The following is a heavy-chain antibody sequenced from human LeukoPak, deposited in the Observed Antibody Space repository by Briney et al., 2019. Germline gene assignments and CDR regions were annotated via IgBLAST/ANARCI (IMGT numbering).Heavy chain of an antibody. CDR1: GGTFSSYA. J-gene: IGHJ5*02. V-gene: IGHV1-69*13. Sequence: SVKVSCKASGGTFSSYAISWVRQSPGQGREWMGGIIPIFGTANYAQKFQGRVTITADESTSTAYMELSSLRSEDTAVYYCARGRQTYYYDSSGYNWFDPWGQGTLVTVSS. D-gene: IGHD3-22*01. CDR2: IIPIFGTA. CDR3: ARGRQTYYYDSSGYNWFDP.